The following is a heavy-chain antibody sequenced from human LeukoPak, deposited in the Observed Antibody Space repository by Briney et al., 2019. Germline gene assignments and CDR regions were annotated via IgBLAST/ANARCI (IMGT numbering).Heavy chain of an antibody. D-gene: IGHD2-2*02. J-gene: IGHJ4*02. CDR3: AKDLRPYCSSTSCYTDNFDY. Sequence: GGSLRLSCAASGFTFSSYAMSWVRQAPGKGLEWVSAISGSGGSTYYADSVKGRFTISRDNSKNTLYLQMNSLRAEDTAVYYCAKDLRPYCSSTSCYTDNFDYWGQGTLVTVS. CDR2: ISGSGGST. CDR1: GFTFSSYA. V-gene: IGHV3-23*01.